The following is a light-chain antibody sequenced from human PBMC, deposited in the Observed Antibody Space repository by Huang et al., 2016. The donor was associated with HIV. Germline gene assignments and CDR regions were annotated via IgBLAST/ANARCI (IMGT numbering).Light chain of an antibody. CDR1: QTITTY. Sequence: DIQMTQSPSSLSASVGDRVTITCRASQTITTYLGWYQQKPGKAPKLLIYGASSLHSGVPSRFSGSGSGTDVTLTISSLQPEDFATYYCQQSYFTPLTFGGGTRLEIK. CDR3: QQSYFTPLT. CDR2: GAS. V-gene: IGKV1-39*01. J-gene: IGKJ4*01.